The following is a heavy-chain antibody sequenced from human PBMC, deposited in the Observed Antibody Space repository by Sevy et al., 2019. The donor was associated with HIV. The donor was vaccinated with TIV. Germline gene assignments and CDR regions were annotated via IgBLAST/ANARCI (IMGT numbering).Heavy chain of an antibody. D-gene: IGHD3-9*01. J-gene: IGHJ4*02. CDR1: GGSISSSSYY. CDR2: IYYSGST. Sequence: SETLSLTCTVSGGSISSSSYYWGWIRQPPGKGLEWIGSIYYSGSTYYNPSPKSRVTISVDTSKNQFSRKLSSVTAAYTAVYYCARLTATCLGLTYYFDYWGQGTLVTVSS. V-gene: IGHV4-39*01. CDR3: ARLTATCLGLTYYFDY.